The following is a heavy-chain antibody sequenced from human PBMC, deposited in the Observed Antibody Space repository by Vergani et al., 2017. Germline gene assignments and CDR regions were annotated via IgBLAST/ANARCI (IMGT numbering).Heavy chain of an antibody. J-gene: IGHJ6*03. CDR1: GGSFSGYY. V-gene: IGHV4-34*01. CDR2: INHSGST. CDR3: ARGPSLHYYYMDV. Sequence: QVQLQQWGAGLLKPSETLFLTCAVYGGSFSGYYSSWIRQPPGKGLEWIGGINHSGSTNYNPSLKSRVTISVDTSKNQFSLKLSSVTAADTAVYYCARGPSLHYYYMDVWGEASSVTVSS.